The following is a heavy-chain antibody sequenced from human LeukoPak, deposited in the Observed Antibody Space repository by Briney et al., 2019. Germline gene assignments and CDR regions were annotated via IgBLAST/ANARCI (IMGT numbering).Heavy chain of an antibody. CDR1: GYTFTFYD. D-gene: IGHD1-14*01. CDR2: MNPKSGNS. J-gene: IGHJ6*04. CDR3: ARRHHLMDV. Sequence: ASVTVSFTASGYTFTFYDFNRVRQATGQGLEWMGWMNPKSGNSGYAQKFQGRVTMTRNTSISTAYMELSSLRSEDTAVYYCARRHHLMDVWGKGTTVTVSS. V-gene: IGHV1-8*02.